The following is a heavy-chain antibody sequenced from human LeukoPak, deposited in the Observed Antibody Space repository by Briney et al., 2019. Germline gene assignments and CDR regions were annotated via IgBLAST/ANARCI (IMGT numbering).Heavy chain of an antibody. CDR2: ITSSSSTI. D-gene: IGHD1-1*01. CDR3: ARFRSGYYFDY. V-gene: IGHV3-48*02. Sequence: EVQLVESGGGLVQPGGSLRLSCAASGFTFSGYSMNWVRQAPGKWLEWLSYITSSSSTIYYADSVKGRFTISRDNAKNSLYLQVNSLRDEDTAVYYCARFRSGYYFDYWGQGTLVTVSS. J-gene: IGHJ4*02. CDR1: GFTFSGYS.